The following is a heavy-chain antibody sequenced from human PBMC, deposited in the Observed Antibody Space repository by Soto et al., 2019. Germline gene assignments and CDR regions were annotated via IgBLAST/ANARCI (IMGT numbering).Heavy chain of an antibody. V-gene: IGHV3-53*01. J-gene: IGHJ6*02. CDR1: GFTVSSYN. Sequence: PGGSLRLSCAASGFTVSSYNMIWVRQAPVKGLEWVSVTYSGGTTQYADSVKGRFTVSRDNSKNTLYLQMSSLRDEDTAVYYCARKLSGAVQGWAYGMDVWGRGTTVTVYS. CDR2: TYSGGTT. D-gene: IGHD1-26*01. CDR3: ARKLSGAVQGWAYGMDV.